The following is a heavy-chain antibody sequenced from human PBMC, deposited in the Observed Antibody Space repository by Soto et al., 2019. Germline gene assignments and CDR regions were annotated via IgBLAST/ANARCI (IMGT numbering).Heavy chain of an antibody. CDR3: SSGRDSFGGSRYSRVAY. J-gene: IGHJ4*02. CDR2: FMPRFGTA. D-gene: IGHD3-22*01. V-gene: IGHV1-69*01. CDR1: GVTFNSYS. Sequence: QVQLLQSGAEVQKPGSSVRVSCKTSGVTFNSYSLHWVRQAPGQGLEWMGGFMPRFGTANYAQKFNGRVTCPADESTITSTMELSKPRSADTALYSCSSGRDSFGGSRYSRVAYWGQGTQVTVSS.